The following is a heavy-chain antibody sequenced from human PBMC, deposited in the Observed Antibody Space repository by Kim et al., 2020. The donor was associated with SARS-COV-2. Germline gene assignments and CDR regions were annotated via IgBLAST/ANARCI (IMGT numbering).Heavy chain of an antibody. CDR3: ARRYYYDSSGYYFRGYFDY. D-gene: IGHD3-22*01. V-gene: IGHV3-11*01. CDR1: GFTFSDYY. J-gene: IGHJ4*02. Sequence: GGSLRLSCAASGFTFSDYYRSWIRQAPGKGLEWVSYISSSGSTIYYADSVKGRFTISRDNAKNSLYLQMNSLRAEDTAVYYCARRYYYDSSGYYFRGYFDYWGQGTLVTVSS. CDR2: ISSSGSTI.